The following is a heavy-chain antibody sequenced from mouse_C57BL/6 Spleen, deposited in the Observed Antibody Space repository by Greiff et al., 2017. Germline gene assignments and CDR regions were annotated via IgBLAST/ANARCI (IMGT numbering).Heavy chain of an antibody. Sequence: QVTLKESGPGILQPSQTLSLTCSFSGFSLSTFGMGVGWIRQPSGKGLEWLAHSWWDDDKYYNPALKSRLTISKDPSKNQVFLKIANGDTADTATYYCARIGNYYGNSRYFDVWGTGTAVTVSS. D-gene: IGHD1-1*01. CDR3: ARIGNYYGNSRYFDV. V-gene: IGHV8-8*01. J-gene: IGHJ1*03. CDR1: GFSLSTFGMG. CDR2: SWWDDDK.